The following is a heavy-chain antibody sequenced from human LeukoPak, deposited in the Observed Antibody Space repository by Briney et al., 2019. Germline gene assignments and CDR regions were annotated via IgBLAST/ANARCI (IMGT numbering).Heavy chain of an antibody. J-gene: IGHJ3*02. Sequence: PGGSLRLSCAASGFTFSSYSMNWVRQAPGKGLEWVSSISSSSSYIYYADSVKGRFTISRDNAKNSLYPQMNSLRAEDTAVYYCARGYDILTGPRAFDIWGQGTMVTVSS. CDR1: GFTFSSYS. V-gene: IGHV3-21*01. CDR3: ARGYDILTGPRAFDI. CDR2: ISSSSSYI. D-gene: IGHD3-9*01.